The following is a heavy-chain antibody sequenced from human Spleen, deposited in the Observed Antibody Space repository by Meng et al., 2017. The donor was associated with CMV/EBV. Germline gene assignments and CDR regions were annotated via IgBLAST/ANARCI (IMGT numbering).Heavy chain of an antibody. V-gene: IGHV1-18*01. J-gene: IGHJ5*01. CDR1: GYTFPTYS. CDR3: ARGSWNYDS. Sequence: KLSCQASGYTFPTYSITWVRPAPGQGLEWMGWISPYNGNIASAREFQDRLTLTTDTSTSTAYMELRSLTSGDTAIYYCARGSWNYDSWGRGTLVTVSS. D-gene: IGHD1-7*01. CDR2: ISPYNGNI.